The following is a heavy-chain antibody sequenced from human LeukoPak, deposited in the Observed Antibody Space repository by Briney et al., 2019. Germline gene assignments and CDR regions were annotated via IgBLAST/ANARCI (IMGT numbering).Heavy chain of an antibody. J-gene: IGHJ3*02. D-gene: IGHD3-16*01. CDR2: IICSGGST. CDR1: GFTFSIYP. CDR3: AKDRDDYVWGSYLGAFDI. Sequence: GGSLRLSCAASGFTFSIYPMRWVPQAPGEGLEWGLFIICSGGSTYYADYVKGRFTISRDNSKNTLYLQMNSLRAEDTAVFYCAKDRDDYVWGSYLGAFDIWGQGTMVTVSS. V-gene: IGHV3-23*01.